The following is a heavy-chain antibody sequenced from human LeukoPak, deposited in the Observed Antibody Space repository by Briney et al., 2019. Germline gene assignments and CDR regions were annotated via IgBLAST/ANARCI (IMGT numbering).Heavy chain of an antibody. CDR2: IYTSGST. CDR1: GGSISSYY. Sequence: ASETLSLTCTVSGGSISSYYWSWIRQPPGKGLEWIGYIYTSGSTNYNPSLKSRVTISVDTSKNQFSLKLSSVTAADTAVYYCARHVVVVTASPWFDPWGQGTLVTVSS. J-gene: IGHJ5*02. V-gene: IGHV4-4*09. D-gene: IGHD2-21*02. CDR3: ARHVVVVTASPWFDP.